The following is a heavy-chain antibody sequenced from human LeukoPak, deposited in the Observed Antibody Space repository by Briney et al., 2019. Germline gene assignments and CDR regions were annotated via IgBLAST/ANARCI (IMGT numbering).Heavy chain of an antibody. D-gene: IGHD3-10*01. CDR3: ARDDHMEISGSPPHGVDV. J-gene: IGHJ6*02. V-gene: IGHV4-39*06. CDR2: IYYTGST. CDR1: GGSISSRIYY. Sequence: PSETLSLTCTVSGGSISSRIYYWGWIRQSPGKGLEWIGSIYYTGSTYYNPSLKGRVTISVDTSKNQFTLKLTSMTAADTAVYYCARDDHMEISGSPPHGVDVWGQGTTVTVSS.